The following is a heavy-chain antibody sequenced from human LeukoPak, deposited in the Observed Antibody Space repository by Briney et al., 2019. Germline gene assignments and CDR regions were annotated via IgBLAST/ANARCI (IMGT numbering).Heavy chain of an antibody. D-gene: IGHD4-17*01. Sequence: GGSLRLSCAASGFTFSSYAMHWVRQAPGKGLEWVAVISYDGSNKYYADSVKGRFTISRDNSKNTLYLQMNSLRAEDTAVYYCARDLLRDDYPAWGQGTLVTVSS. CDR1: GFTFSSYA. CDR3: ARDLLRDDYPA. CDR2: ISYDGSNK. J-gene: IGHJ5*02. V-gene: IGHV3-30-3*01.